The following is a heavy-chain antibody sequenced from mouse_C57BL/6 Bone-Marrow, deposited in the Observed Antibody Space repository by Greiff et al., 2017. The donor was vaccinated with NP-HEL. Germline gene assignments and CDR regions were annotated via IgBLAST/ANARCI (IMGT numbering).Heavy chain of an antibody. CDR2: SRNKANDYTT. V-gene: IGHV7-1*01. D-gene: IGHD1-1*01. J-gene: IGHJ1*03. Sequence: EVKLMESGGGLVQSGRSLRLSCATSGFTFSDFYMEWVRQAPGKGLEWIAASRNKANDYTTEYSASVKGRFIVSRDTSQSILYLQMNALRAEDTAIYYCARDAALYYYGSSYPWYFDVWGTGTTVTVSS. CDR1: GFTFSDFY. CDR3: ARDAALYYYGSSYPWYFDV.